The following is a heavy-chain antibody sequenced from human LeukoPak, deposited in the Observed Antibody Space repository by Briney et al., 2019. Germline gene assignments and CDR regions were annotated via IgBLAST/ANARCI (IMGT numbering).Heavy chain of an antibody. Sequence: SSETLSLTCTVSGGSISSGDYYWSWIRQPPGKGLEWTGYIYYSGSTYYNPSLKSRVTISVDTPKNQFSLKLSSVTAADTAAYYCASASPNIVVVPAARNDAFDIWGQGTMVTVSS. V-gene: IGHV4-30-4*08. D-gene: IGHD2-2*01. J-gene: IGHJ3*02. CDR1: GGSISSGDYY. CDR2: IYYSGST. CDR3: ASASPNIVVVPAARNDAFDI.